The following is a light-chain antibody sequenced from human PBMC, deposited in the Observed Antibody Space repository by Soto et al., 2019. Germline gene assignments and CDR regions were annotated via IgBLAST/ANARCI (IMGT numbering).Light chain of an antibody. CDR2: RNN. V-gene: IGLV1-44*01. J-gene: IGLJ2*01. CDR3: AAWDDSLNGPV. CDR1: SSNIGSNT. Sequence: QSVLTQPPSASGTPGQRVTISCSGSSSNIGSNTVNWYQQLPGTAPKLLMYRNNQRPSEIPDRFSGSKSGTSASLAISGLQSEDEADYYCAAWDDSLNGPVFGGGTQLTVL.